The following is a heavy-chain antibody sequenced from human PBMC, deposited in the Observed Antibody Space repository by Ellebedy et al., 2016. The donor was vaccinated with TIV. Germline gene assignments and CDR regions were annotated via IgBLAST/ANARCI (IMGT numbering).Heavy chain of an antibody. CDR3: AREGRITMVRGVKDY. V-gene: IGHV3-48*03. Sequence: GESLKISCAASGFTFSSYEMNWVRQAPGKGLEWVSYISSSGSTIYYADSVKGRFTISRDNAKNSLYLQMNSLRAEDTAVYYCAREGRITMVRGVKDYWGQGTLVTVSS. CDR1: GFTFSSYE. CDR2: ISSSGSTI. J-gene: IGHJ4*02. D-gene: IGHD3-10*01.